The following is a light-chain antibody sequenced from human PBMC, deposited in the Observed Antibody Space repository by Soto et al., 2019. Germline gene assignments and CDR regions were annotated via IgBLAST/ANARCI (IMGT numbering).Light chain of an antibody. J-gene: IGLJ1*01. CDR1: SSDVGGYNY. Sequence: QSVLTQPASVSGSPVQSIAISCTGSSSDVGGYNYVSWYQQHPGKAPQLIIYEVTNRPSGVSNRFSGSKSGNTASLTISGLQAEDEADYYCSSYTSSSTRVFGTGTKVPS. CDR3: SSYTSSSTRV. CDR2: EVT. V-gene: IGLV2-14*01.